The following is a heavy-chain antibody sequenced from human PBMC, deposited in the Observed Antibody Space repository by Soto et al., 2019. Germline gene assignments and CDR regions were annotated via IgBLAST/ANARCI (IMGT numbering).Heavy chain of an antibody. Sequence: PSETLSLTCTVSGGSISSGGYYWSWIRQYPGKGLDWIGYIYFSGTTYYNPSLKSRVTISLDTSSNQFSMSLTSVTAADTARYYCARMYSSGSGWFHPWGQGTLVTVSS. D-gene: IGHD6-19*01. J-gene: IGHJ5*02. CDR3: ARMYSSGSGWFHP. CDR1: GGSISSGGYY. CDR2: IYFSGTT. V-gene: IGHV4-31*03.